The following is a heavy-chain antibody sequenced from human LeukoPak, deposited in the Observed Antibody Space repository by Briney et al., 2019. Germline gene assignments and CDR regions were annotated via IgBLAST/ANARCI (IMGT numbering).Heavy chain of an antibody. J-gene: IGHJ4*02. V-gene: IGHV4-34*01. CDR1: GGSFSGYY. D-gene: IGHD3-10*01. Sequence: SETLSLTCAVYGGSFSGYYWSWIRQPPGKGLEWIGEINHSGSTNYNPSLKSRVTISVDTSKNQFSPKLSSVTAADTAVYYCASRAPRLYYYGSGRSFDYWGQGTLVTVSS. CDR2: INHSGST. CDR3: ASRAPRLYYYGSGRSFDY.